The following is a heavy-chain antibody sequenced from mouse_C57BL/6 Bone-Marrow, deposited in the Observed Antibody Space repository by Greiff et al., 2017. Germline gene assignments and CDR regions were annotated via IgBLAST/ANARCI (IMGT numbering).Heavy chain of an antibody. CDR3: ARWFAY. Sequence: EVQLVESGGGLVKPGGSLKLSCAASGFNFSDYGMHWVRQAPEKGLEWVAYISSGSSTIYYADTVKGRFTISRDNAKNTLFLQMTSLRSEDTAMYYCARWFAYWGQGTLVTVSA. CDR1: GFNFSDYG. J-gene: IGHJ3*01. V-gene: IGHV5-17*01. CDR2: ISSGSSTI.